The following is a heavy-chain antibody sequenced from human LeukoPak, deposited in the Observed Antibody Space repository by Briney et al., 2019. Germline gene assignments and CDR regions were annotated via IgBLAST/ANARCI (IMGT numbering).Heavy chain of an antibody. Sequence: GESLKISCKGSGYRFTSHWIGWVRQLPGKGLEWIGIIYPGVFASRYRPSFQGQVPISADKSISTAYLQWSSLKASDTAMYYCARLDYGGSEVVDYWGQGTLVTVSS. CDR1: GYRFTSHW. V-gene: IGHV5-51*01. D-gene: IGHD4-23*01. CDR3: ARLDYGGSEVVDY. CDR2: IYPGVFAS. J-gene: IGHJ4*02.